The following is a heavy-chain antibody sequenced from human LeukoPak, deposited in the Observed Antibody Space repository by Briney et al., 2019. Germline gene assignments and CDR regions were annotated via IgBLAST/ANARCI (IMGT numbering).Heavy chain of an antibody. V-gene: IGHV4-59*01. CDR3: AREDFSGTYFAFDI. J-gene: IGHJ3*02. CDR1: GGSISSYY. CDR2: IYYSGST. Sequence: PSETLSLTCTVSGGSISSYYWSWIRQPPGKGLEWIGYIYYSGSTNYNPSLKSRVTISVDTSKNQFSLKLSSVTAADTAVYYCAREDFSGTYFAFDIWGQGTMVTVSS. D-gene: IGHD1-26*01.